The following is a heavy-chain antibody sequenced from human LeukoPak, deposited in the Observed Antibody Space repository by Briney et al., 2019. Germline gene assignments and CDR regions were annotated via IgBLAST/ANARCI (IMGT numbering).Heavy chain of an antibody. CDR2: IYYSGST. CDR1: GGSISSSSYY. Sequence: SETLSLTCTVSGGSISSSSYYWGWIRQPPGKGLEWIGSIYYSGSTNYNPSLKSRVTISVDTSKNQFSLKLSSVTAADTAVYYCARIGYDSSGYFRGSSYMDVWGKGTTVTISS. CDR3: ARIGYDSSGYFRGSSYMDV. J-gene: IGHJ6*03. V-gene: IGHV4-39*07. D-gene: IGHD3-22*01.